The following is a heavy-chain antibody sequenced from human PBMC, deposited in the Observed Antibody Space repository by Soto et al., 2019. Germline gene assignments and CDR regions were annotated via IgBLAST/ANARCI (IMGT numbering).Heavy chain of an antibody. CDR1: GFTFSSSG. J-gene: IGHJ5*02. Sequence: QIQLVQFGPEVKKPGTPVKVSCKASGFTFSSSGIHWVRQARGQRLEWIGWIVVGSGNPNYAQKFQERVTITRDVSTNTAYMELTSLRSEDTAVYYCAAVLAPTDPYNWFEPWGQGTLVSVSS. D-gene: IGHD1-1*01. CDR3: AAVLAPTDPYNWFEP. CDR2: IVVGSGNP. V-gene: IGHV1-58*02.